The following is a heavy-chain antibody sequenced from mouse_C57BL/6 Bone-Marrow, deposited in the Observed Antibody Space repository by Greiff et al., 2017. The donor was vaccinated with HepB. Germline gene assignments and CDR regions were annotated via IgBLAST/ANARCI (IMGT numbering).Heavy chain of an antibody. D-gene: IGHD1-1*01. Sequence: VHVKQSVAELVRPGASVKLSCTASGFNIKNTYMHWVKQRPEQGLEWIGRIDPANGNTKYAPKFQGKATITADTSSNTAYLQLSSLTSEDTAIYYCARGITTVVASGYFDYWGQGTTLTVSS. V-gene: IGHV14-3*01. CDR3: ARGITTVVASGYFDY. CDR2: IDPANGNT. J-gene: IGHJ2*01. CDR1: GFNIKNTY.